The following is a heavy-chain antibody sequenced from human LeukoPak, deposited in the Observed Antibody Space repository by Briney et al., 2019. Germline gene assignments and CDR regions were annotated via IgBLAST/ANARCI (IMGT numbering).Heavy chain of an antibody. CDR1: GFXLSNYA. CDR3: ARELWNGYCF. CDR2: ISSSGGST. D-gene: IGHD3-3*01. J-gene: IGHJ4*02. Sequence: GGSLRLSCAASGFXLSNYAMHWVRQAPGKGLEHVSAISSSGGSTSYANSVKGRFTISRDNSKNTVYLQMGSLRAEDMAVYYCARELWNGYCFWGQGGLVTVSS. V-gene: IGHV3-64*01.